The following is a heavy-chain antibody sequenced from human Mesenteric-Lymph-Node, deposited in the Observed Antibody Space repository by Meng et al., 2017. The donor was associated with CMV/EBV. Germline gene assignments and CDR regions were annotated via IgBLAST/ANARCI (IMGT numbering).Heavy chain of an antibody. CDR3: ARYIWGKGFDT. CDR1: GLALSDYD. V-gene: IGHV1-8*01. Sequence: ASVKVSCKASGLALSDYDINWARQAAGQGLEWVGYQNPSGATGYAQSFRGRATLTRDTSITTDYMELTNLRSDDTAVYFCARYIWGKGFDTWGQGTLVTVSS. J-gene: IGHJ4*02. D-gene: IGHD7-27*01. CDR2: QNPSGAT.